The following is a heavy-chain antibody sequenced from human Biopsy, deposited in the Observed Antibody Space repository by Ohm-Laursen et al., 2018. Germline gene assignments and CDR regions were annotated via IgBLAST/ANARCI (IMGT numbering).Heavy chain of an antibody. D-gene: IGHD1-26*01. CDR1: GGTFTNYA. J-gene: IGHJ4*02. Sequence: SVKVSCKASGGTFTNYAISWVRQAPGQGLEWMGGIIPIFGTANYAQKFQGRATITADESTSTVYMELSSLRSDDTAVYYCARDALGGGSYRFFYWGQGSLVTVSS. V-gene: IGHV1-69*13. CDR2: IIPIFGTA. CDR3: ARDALGGGSYRFFY.